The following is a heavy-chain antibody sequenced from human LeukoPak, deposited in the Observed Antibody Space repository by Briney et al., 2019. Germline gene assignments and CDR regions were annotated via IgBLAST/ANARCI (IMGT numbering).Heavy chain of an antibody. CDR1: GYTFTSYY. CDR2: INPSGGST. V-gene: IGHV1-46*01. D-gene: IGHD2-15*01. Sequence: ASVKVSCKASGYTFTSYYTHWVRQAPGQGLEWMGIINPSGGSTSYAQKFQGRVTMTRDTSTSTVYMELSSLRSEDTAVYYCARVRSVSVVVAAKNAFDIWGQGTMVTVSS. J-gene: IGHJ3*02. CDR3: ARVRSVSVVVAAKNAFDI.